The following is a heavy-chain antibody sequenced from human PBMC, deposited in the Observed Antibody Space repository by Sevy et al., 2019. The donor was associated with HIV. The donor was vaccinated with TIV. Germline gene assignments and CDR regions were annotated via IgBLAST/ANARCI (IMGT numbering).Heavy chain of an antibody. J-gene: IGHJ4*02. CDR1: GGSIGSSSYY. D-gene: IGHD5-18*01. V-gene: IGHV4-39*01. Sequence: SETLSLTCTVSGGSIGSSSYYWGWIRQPPGKGLEWIGSIYYSGSNYYNPSLKSRVTISVDTSKNQFSLKLSSVTAADTAVYYCARQRKGGYGPFSDYWGQGTLVTVSS. CDR2: IYYSGSN. CDR3: ARQRKGGYGPFSDY.